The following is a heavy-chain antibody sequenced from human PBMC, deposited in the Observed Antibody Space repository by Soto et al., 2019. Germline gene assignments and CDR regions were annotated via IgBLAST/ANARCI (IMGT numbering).Heavy chain of an antibody. Sequence: PGGSLRLSCAASGFTFSSYAMHWIRQAPGKGLEWVAVISYDGSNKYYADSVKGRFTISRDNSKKTLYLQMKSLRAEDTAVYYCARVEDYDILTGYHPGPFDYWGQGTLVTVSS. V-gene: IGHV3-30-3*01. J-gene: IGHJ4*02. D-gene: IGHD3-9*01. CDR2: ISYDGSNK. CDR3: ARVEDYDILTGYHPGPFDY. CDR1: GFTFSSYA.